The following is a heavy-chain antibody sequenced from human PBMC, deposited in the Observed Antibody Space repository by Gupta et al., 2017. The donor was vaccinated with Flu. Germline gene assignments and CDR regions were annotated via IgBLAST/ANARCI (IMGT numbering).Heavy chain of an antibody. V-gene: IGHV1-8*01. CDR2: MNPHSGET. CDR3: ARRVGIYCSGTTCYFDS. D-gene: IGHD2-15*01. Sequence: QVQLVQSGAEVKKPGASVKVSCKASGYAFNTFHISWMRQVTGQGLEWVGWMNPHSGETGYAQKFQGRVTMTRDISTGTVYLELRGLTSGDTATYYCARRVGIYCSGTTCYFDSWGQGTLVTVSS. J-gene: IGHJ4*02. CDR1: GYAFNTFH.